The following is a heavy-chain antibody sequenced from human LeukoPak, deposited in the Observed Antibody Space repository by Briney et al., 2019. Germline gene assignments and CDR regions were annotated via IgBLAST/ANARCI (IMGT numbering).Heavy chain of an antibody. Sequence: ETLSLTCAVSGYSISSGYYWGWIRQPPGKGLEWIGSIYHSGSTYYNPSLKSRVTISVDTSKNQFSLKLSSVTAADTAVYYCARVSHYYDSSGYYTNWFDPWGQGTLVTVSS. CDR3: ARVSHYYDSSGYYTNWFDP. CDR2: IYHSGST. CDR1: GYSISSGYY. J-gene: IGHJ5*02. V-gene: IGHV4-38-2*01. D-gene: IGHD3-22*01.